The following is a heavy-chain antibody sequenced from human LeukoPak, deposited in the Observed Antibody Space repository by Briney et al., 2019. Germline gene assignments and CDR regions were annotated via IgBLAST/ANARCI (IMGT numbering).Heavy chain of an antibody. CDR1: GYSISSGYY. J-gene: IGHJ6*03. D-gene: IGHD5-12*01. CDR3: ARMVATMTLDYYYMDV. CDR2: IYHSGST. V-gene: IGHV4-38-2*02. Sequence: SETLSLTCTVSGYSISSGYYWDWIRQPPGKGLEWIGSIYHSGSTYYNPSLKSRVTISVDTSKNQSSLKLSSVTAADTAVYYCARMVATMTLDYYYMDVWGKGTTVTVSS.